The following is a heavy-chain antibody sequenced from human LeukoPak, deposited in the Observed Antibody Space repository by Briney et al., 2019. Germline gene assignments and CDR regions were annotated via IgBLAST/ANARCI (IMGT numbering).Heavy chain of an antibody. J-gene: IGHJ3*02. V-gene: IGHV3-33*08. CDR2: IWYDGSNK. CDR1: GFTFSSYS. D-gene: IGHD3-22*01. Sequence: GGSLRLSCVASGFTFSSYSMNWVRQAPGKGLEWVAVIWYDGSNKYYADSVKGRFTISRDNSKNTLYLQMNSLRAEDTAVYYCARDDYYDSSGYLAFDIWGQGTMVTVSS. CDR3: ARDDYYDSSGYLAFDI.